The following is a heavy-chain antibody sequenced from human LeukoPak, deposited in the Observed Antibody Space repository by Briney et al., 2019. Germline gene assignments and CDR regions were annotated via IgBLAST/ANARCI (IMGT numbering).Heavy chain of an antibody. CDR2: ISYIWST. Sequence: SETLSLTCAVSADSFSRHYLTWIRQPPGKGLEWIDYISYIWSTNYNPSLKSRVTISIDTSKNQFYLKLSSVTAADTDVYYCARDLVTVTKGFDIWGQGTMVSVSS. V-gene: IGHV4-59*11. D-gene: IGHD4-17*01. J-gene: IGHJ3*02. CDR3: ARDLVTVTKGFDI. CDR1: ADSFSRHY.